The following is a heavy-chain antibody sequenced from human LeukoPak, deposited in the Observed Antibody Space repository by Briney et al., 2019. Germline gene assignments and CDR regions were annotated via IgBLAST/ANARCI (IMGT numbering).Heavy chain of an antibody. Sequence: ASVKVSCKASGYTFTGYYMHWVRQAPGQGLEWMGWINPNSGGTNYAQKFRGRVTMTRDTSISTAYMELSRLRSDDTAVYYCARVVTTIFEVGYWGQGTLVTVSS. V-gene: IGHV1-2*02. CDR2: INPNSGGT. J-gene: IGHJ4*02. D-gene: IGHD5-12*01. CDR3: ARVVTTIFEVGY. CDR1: GYTFTGYY.